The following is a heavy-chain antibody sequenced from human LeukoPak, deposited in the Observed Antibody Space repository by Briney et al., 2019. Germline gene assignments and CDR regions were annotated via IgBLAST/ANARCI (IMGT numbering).Heavy chain of an antibody. V-gene: IGHV1-2*02. J-gene: IGHJ4*02. CDR2: INPNSGGT. CDR1: GYTFTGYY. CDR3: ARVPGSYGYHIDF. Sequence: GASVKVSCKASGYTFTGYYMHWVRQAPGQGLEWMGWINPNSGGTNYAQKFQGRVTMTRDTSISTAYMELSRLRSDDTAVYYCARVPGSYGYHIDFWGQGTLVTVSS. D-gene: IGHD5-18*01.